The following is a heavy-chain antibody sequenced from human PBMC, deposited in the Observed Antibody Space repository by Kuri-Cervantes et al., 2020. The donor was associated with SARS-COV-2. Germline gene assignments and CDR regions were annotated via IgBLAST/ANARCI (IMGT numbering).Heavy chain of an antibody. V-gene: IGHV4-4*08. D-gene: IGHD6-13*01. CDR1: GGSISSYY. J-gene: IGHJ2*01. CDR3: ASYSSSWYPGL. Sequence: SETLSLTCTVSGGSISSYYWSWIRQPPGKGLEWIGRIYTSGSTNYNPSLKSRVTISVDTSKNQFSLKLSSVTAADTAVYYCASYSSSWYPGLWGRGTLVTVSS. CDR2: IYTSGST.